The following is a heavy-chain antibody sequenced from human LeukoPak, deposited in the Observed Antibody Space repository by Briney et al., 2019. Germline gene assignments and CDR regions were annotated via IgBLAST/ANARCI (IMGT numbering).Heavy chain of an antibody. D-gene: IGHD3-10*01. V-gene: IGHV4-4*07. CDR1: GGSISSYY. Sequence: PSETLSLTCTVSGGSISSYYWSWIRQPAGKGLEWIGRIYTSESTNYNPSLKSRVTMSVDTSKNQFSLKLSSVTAADTAVYYCARTLITMVRGVIRANWFDPWGQGTLVTVSS. CDR2: IYTSEST. CDR3: ARTLITMVRGVIRANWFDP. J-gene: IGHJ5*02.